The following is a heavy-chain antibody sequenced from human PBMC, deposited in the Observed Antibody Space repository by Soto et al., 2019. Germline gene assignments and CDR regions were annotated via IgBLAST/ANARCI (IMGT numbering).Heavy chain of an antibody. CDR3: ARGDREDIAVVVGARPGEYGVDV. D-gene: IGHD2-15*01. CDR1: GFTFRSYA. V-gene: IGHV3-30-3*01. J-gene: IGHJ6*02. CDR2: IAYDGSNK. Sequence: PGGSLRLSCAASGFTFRSYAMHWVRQAPGKGLECVAVIAYDGSNKFYRDYVKGRFTISRDNSKNTLYLQINSLRYEDTAVYYCARGDREDIAVVVGARPGEYGVDVWGQGTTVTVSS.